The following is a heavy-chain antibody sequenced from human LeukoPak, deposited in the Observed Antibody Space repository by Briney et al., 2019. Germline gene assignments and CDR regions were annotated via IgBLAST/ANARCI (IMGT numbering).Heavy chain of an antibody. CDR2: INHSGST. D-gene: IGHD4-17*01. Sequence: SETLSLTCAVYGGSFNGYYWSWIRQPPGKGLEWIGEINHSGSTNYNPSLKSRVTISVDGYKNQLSLKLNSVTAADTAVYYCARGEDTVTSTSWWFDPWGQGTLVTVSS. CDR3: ARGEDTVTSTSWWFDP. J-gene: IGHJ5*02. CDR1: GGSFNGYY. V-gene: IGHV4-34*01.